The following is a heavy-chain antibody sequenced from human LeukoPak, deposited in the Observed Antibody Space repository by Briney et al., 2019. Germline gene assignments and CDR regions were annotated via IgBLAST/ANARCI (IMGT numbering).Heavy chain of an antibody. V-gene: IGHV3-23*01. CDR1: GFTFSTFA. D-gene: IGHD3-22*01. Sequence: GGSLRLSCAASGFTFSTFAMIWVRQPPGKGLEWVSSIFPSGGEIHYADSVRGRFTISRDNSKSTLSLQMNSLRVGDTAMYYCARVRGYYSWALGYWGQGTLVTVSS. J-gene: IGHJ4*02. CDR3: ARVRGYYSWALGY. CDR2: IFPSGGEI.